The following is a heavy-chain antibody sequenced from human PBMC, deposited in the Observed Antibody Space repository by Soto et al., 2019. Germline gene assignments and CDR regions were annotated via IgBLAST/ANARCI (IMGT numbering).Heavy chain of an antibody. CDR2: ISGTSDYI. D-gene: IGHD2-15*01. CDR3: ARDHRYXSGSSCRPYYYYYGMDV. Sequence: PGGSLRLSCAASGFTFSSYSMNWVRQAPGRGLEWVAAISGTSDYIYYADSVKGRFTISRDNAKTSLYIQMNSLRAEDTAVYYCARDHRYXSGSSCRPYYYYYGMDVWGQGTTVTVSS. V-gene: IGHV3-21*01. J-gene: IGHJ6*02. CDR1: GFTFSSYS.